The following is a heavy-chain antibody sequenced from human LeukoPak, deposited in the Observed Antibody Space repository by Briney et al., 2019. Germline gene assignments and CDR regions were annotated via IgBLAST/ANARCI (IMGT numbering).Heavy chain of an antibody. CDR1: GFTFSSYG. J-gene: IGHJ4*02. D-gene: IGHD2-2*01. Sequence: PGGSLRLSCAASGFTFSSYGMQWVRQAPGKGLEWVAFIQYDGSNEYYADSVKGRFTISRDHSKNTLYLQMNSLRTEDTAMYYCARDMCGSSSCPEGSPAGWGQGTLVTVSS. V-gene: IGHV3-30*02. CDR2: IQYDGSNE. CDR3: ARDMCGSSSCPEGSPAG.